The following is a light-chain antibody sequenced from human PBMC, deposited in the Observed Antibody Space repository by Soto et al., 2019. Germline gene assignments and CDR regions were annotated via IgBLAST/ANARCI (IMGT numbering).Light chain of an antibody. CDR3: SSYTSSSSYV. Sequence: QSALTQPASVSGSPGQSITISCTGTSSDVGGYDYVSWYQQHPGKAPKLMIYDVIHRPSGVSSRFSGSKSGSTASRIISGLQAEDEADYYCSSYTSSSSYVFGTGTKLTVL. CDR2: DVI. V-gene: IGLV2-14*03. CDR1: SSDVGGYDY. J-gene: IGLJ1*01.